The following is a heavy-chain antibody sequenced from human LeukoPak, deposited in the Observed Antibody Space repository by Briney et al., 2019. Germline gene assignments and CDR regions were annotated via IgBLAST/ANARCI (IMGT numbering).Heavy chain of an antibody. CDR1: GFTFSSYD. CDR2: ISTSGSTI. V-gene: IGHV3-48*03. J-gene: IGHJ4*02. CDR3: AKVPDYYGSGRYH. Sequence: GGSLRLSCAASGFTFSSYDMNWLRQAPGKGLEWVSYISTSGSTIYYADSVKGRFTISRDNAKNSLYMQMNSLRAEDTAVYYCAKVPDYYGSGRYHWGQGTLVTVSS. D-gene: IGHD3-10*01.